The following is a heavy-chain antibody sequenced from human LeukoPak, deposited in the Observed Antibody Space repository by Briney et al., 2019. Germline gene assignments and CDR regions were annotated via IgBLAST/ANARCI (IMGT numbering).Heavy chain of an antibody. CDR3: ARDPVQYYYGSGSYYGVYFEY. CDR1: GFTFSSYG. J-gene: IGHJ4*02. D-gene: IGHD3-10*01. V-gene: IGHV3-33*01. Sequence: PGGSLRLSCAASGFTFSSYGMHWVRQAPGKGLEWVALIWYDGSNKYYADSVRGRFTISRDNSKNLLYLQMNSPRAEDTAIYYCARDPVQYYYGSGSYYGVYFEYWGQGTLVTVSS. CDR2: IWYDGSNK.